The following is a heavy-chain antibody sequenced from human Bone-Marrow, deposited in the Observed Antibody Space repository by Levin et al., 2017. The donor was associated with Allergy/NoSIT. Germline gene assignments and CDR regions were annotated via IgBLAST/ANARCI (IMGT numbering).Heavy chain of an antibody. CDR1: GFTFSGSA. V-gene: IGHV3-73*01. D-gene: IGHD7-27*01. CDR2: IRSKANSYAT. Sequence: LSGGSLRLSCAASGFTFSGSAMHWVRQASGNGLEWVGRIRSKANSYATGYAASVKGRFTISRDDSKNTAYLQMNSLKTEDTAVYYCTRRTGELGLDYWGQGTLVTVSS. CDR3: TRRTGELGLDY. J-gene: IGHJ4*02.